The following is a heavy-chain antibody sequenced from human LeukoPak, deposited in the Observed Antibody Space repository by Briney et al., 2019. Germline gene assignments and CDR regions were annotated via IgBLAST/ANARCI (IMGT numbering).Heavy chain of an antibody. CDR2: ITGTGDRT. CDR3: AKGPTSSWNDNSDGFEGNSWYFDL. D-gene: IGHD1-1*01. Sequence: GGSLRLSCAASGFTFSSYSMNWVRQAPGKGLEWVSSITGTGDRTYYADSVKGRFTISRDNPKKTLHLQMGSLRVEDTAVYYCAKGPTSSWNDNSDGFEGNSWYFDLWGRGTRVTVSS. CDR1: GFTFSSYS. V-gene: IGHV3-23*01. J-gene: IGHJ2*01.